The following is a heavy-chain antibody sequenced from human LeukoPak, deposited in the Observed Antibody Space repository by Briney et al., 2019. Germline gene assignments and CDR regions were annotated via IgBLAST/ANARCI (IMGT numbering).Heavy chain of an antibody. Sequence: GGSLRLSCAASGFTFSSYGMSWVRQAPGKGLEWVSAISGSGGSTYYADSVKGRFTISRDNSKNTLYLQMNSLRAEDTAVYYCAGKSGSYYPFDYWGQGTLVTVSS. CDR1: GFTFSSYG. J-gene: IGHJ4*02. V-gene: IGHV3-23*01. CDR3: AGKSGSYYPFDY. CDR2: ISGSGGST. D-gene: IGHD1-26*01.